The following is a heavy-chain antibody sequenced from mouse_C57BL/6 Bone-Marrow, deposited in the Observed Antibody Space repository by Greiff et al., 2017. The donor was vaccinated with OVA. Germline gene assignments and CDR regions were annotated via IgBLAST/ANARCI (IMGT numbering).Heavy chain of an antibody. CDR3: AREKATRAMDY. CDR2: ISYDGSN. J-gene: IGHJ4*01. V-gene: IGHV3-6*01. Sequence: EVQLQESGPGLVKPSQSLSLTCSVTGYSITSGYYWNWIRQFPGNKLEWMGYISYDGSNNYNPSLKNRISITRDTSKNQFFLKLNSVTTEDTATYYCAREKATRAMDYRGQGTSDTVSP. CDR1: GYSITSGYY. D-gene: IGHD3-2*02.